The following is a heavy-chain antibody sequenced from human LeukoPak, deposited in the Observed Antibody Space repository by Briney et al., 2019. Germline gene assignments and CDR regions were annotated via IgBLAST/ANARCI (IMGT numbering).Heavy chain of an antibody. CDR1: GYTFTGYY. V-gene: IGHV1-2*02. J-gene: IGHJ4*02. Sequence: ASVKVSCKAPGYTFTGYYMHWVRQAPGQGLEWMGWINPNSGGTNYAQKFQGRVTMTRDTSISTAYMELSRLRSDDTAVYYCARDSDLGGPSPAGYWGQGTLVAVSS. CDR2: INPNSGGT. D-gene: IGHD3-16*01. CDR3: ARDSDLGGPSPAGY.